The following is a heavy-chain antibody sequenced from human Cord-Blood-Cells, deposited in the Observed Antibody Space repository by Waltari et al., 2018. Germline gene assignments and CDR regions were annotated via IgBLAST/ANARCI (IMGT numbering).Heavy chain of an antibody. D-gene: IGHD3-9*01. Sequence: QVQLVQSGAEVKKPGASVKVSCKASGYPFTGYYMHWVRPAPGQGLEWMGWINPNSGGTNYAQKFQGRVTMTRDTSISTAYMELSRLRSDDTAVYYCARGYYDILTGYLYAFDIWGQGTMVTVSS. CDR2: INPNSGGT. V-gene: IGHV1-2*02. CDR3: ARGYYDILTGYLYAFDI. CDR1: GYPFTGYY. J-gene: IGHJ3*02.